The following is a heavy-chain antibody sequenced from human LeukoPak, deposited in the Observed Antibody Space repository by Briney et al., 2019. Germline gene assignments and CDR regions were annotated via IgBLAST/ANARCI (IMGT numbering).Heavy chain of an antibody. CDR2: INHSGRT. CDR1: GGSFSGYY. J-gene: IGHJ5*02. Sequence: SETLFLTCAGYGGSFSGYYWSWIRQPPGKGLEWIGEINHSGRTNYNPSLKSRVTISVDTSKNQFSLKLSSVTAADTAVYYCARGLVVVPAAREYNWFDPWGQGTLVTVSS. CDR3: ARGLVVVPAAREYNWFDP. V-gene: IGHV4-34*01. D-gene: IGHD2-2*01.